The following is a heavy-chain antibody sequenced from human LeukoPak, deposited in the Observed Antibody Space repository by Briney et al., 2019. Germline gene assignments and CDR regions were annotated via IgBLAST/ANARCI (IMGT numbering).Heavy chain of an antibody. CDR1: GGSISIYY. V-gene: IGHV4-59*01. J-gene: IGHJ4*02. D-gene: IGHD3-9*01. CDR3: AIGEDFERYYLAL. Sequence: PSGTLSLTCSVSGGSISIYYWTWIRQIPGKGLEWIGYIYYTGTTNYNPLFESRATISVDTSKNQFSLKLTSLTAADTAVYFCAIGEDFERYYLALWGQKTLVTVSS. CDR2: IYYTGTT.